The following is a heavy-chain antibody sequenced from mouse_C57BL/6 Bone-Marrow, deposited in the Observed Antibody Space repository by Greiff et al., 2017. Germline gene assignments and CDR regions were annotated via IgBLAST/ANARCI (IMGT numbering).Heavy chain of an antibody. Sequence: QVQLQQSDAELVKPGASVKISCKVSGYTFTDHTIHWMKQRPEQGLEWIGYIYPRDGSTKYNEKFKGKATLTADKSSSTAYMRLHILTSEDSAVYFWAQSQYGNCEAMDYWGQGTSVTVSS. CDR3: AQSQYGNCEAMDY. CDR1: GYTFTDHT. CDR2: IYPRDGST. J-gene: IGHJ4*01. D-gene: IGHD2-10*02. V-gene: IGHV1-78*01.